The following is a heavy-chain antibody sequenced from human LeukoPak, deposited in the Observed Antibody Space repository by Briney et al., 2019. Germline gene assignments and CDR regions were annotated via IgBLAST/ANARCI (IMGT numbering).Heavy chain of an antibody. J-gene: IGHJ4*02. V-gene: IGHV4-39*01. CDR1: GGSISSSSYY. Sequence: SETLSLTCTVSGGSISSSSYYWGWIRQPPGKGLEWIGSIYYSGSTYYNPSLKNRVTISVDTSKNQFSPKLSSVTAADTAVYYCASPDCSGGSCYSDFDYWGQGTLVTVSS. CDR3: ASPDCSGGSCYSDFDY. D-gene: IGHD2-15*01. CDR2: IYYSGST.